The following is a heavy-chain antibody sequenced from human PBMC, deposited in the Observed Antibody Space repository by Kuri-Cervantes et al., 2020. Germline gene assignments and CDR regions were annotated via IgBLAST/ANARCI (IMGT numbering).Heavy chain of an antibody. CDR3: ARDYIGGNYPLFNNWFDH. CDR2: ILYDGSKK. V-gene: IGHV3-30*03. Sequence: GGSLSLAWAASGFTFRTYGMHWFRQAPGKVLEWMAVILYDGSKKFYTDSGKGRFTISRDNCKNTLYLQMNSLRPDDTAVYYCARDYIGGNYPLFNNWFDHWGQGTLVTVSS. CDR1: GFTFRTYG. J-gene: IGHJ5*02. D-gene: IGHD3-16*02.